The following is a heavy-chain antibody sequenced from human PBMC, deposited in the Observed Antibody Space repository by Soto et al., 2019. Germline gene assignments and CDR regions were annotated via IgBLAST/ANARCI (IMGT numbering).Heavy chain of an antibody. J-gene: IGHJ4*02. Sequence: EVQLVESGGGLVQPGGSLRLSCAASGFPFSSYWMSWVRQAPGKGLEWVATIKQDGTETYYLDSVKGRFTISRDTAKTSLYLQMNSLRAEDTAVYYCASYSYVSGSRSFDYWGQGTLVTVSS. CDR1: GFPFSSYW. V-gene: IGHV3-7*05. CDR3: ASYSYVSGSRSFDY. CDR2: IKQDGTET. D-gene: IGHD3-10*01.